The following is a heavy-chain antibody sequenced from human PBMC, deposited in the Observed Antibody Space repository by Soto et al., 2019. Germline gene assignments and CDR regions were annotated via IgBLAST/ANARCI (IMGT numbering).Heavy chain of an antibody. V-gene: IGHV3-48*02. J-gene: IGHJ4*02. Sequence: SLRLSCAASGFTFSSYSMNWVRQAPGKGLEWVSYISSSSSTIYYADSVKGRFTISRDNAKNSLYLQMNSLRDEDTAVYYCARVVGYFDWLPAPHSDYWGQGTLVTVSS. D-gene: IGHD3-9*01. CDR1: GFTFSSYS. CDR3: ARVVGYFDWLPAPHSDY. CDR2: ISSSSSTI.